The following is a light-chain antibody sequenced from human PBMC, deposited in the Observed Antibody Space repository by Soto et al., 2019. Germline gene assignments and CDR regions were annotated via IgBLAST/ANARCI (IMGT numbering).Light chain of an antibody. CDR1: QSISNN. J-gene: IGKJ4*01. V-gene: IGKV3-15*01. Sequence: EIVMTQSPSTLSVSPGERATVSCRASQSISNNLAWYQQKPGQAPRLLIYGASTRATGIPARFSGSGSGTEFTLTISSLQSEDFAVYSCQHYNDRPLTFGGGTKVDIK. CDR3: QHYNDRPLT. CDR2: GAS.